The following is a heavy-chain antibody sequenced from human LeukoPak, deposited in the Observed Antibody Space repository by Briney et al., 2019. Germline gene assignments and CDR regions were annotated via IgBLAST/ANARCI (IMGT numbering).Heavy chain of an antibody. CDR3: ARGDCSGYVCDY. CDR2: ISSSSSTI. Sequence: GGSLRLSSAASGFTFSSYSMNWVRQAPGKGLEWVSYISSSSSTIYYADSVKGRFTISRDNAKNSLYVQMDSLRAEDTAVYYCARGDCSGYVCDYWGQGTLVTVSS. J-gene: IGHJ4*02. CDR1: GFTFSSYS. V-gene: IGHV3-48*04. D-gene: IGHD3-22*01.